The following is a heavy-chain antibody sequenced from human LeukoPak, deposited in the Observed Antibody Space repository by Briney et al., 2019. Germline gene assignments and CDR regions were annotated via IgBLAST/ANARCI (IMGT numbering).Heavy chain of an antibody. V-gene: IGHV4-59*01. D-gene: IGHD3-3*01. Sequence: PPETLSLTCTVSGGSINNYYWTWIRQPPGKGLEWIGYIYYRGSTNYNPSLKSRVTMSVDTAKNQFSLKLSSVTAADTAVYYCARASHDFWSGYYAYWGQGILVAVSS. CDR1: GGSINNYY. CDR2: IYYRGST. CDR3: ARASHDFWSGYYAY. J-gene: IGHJ4*02.